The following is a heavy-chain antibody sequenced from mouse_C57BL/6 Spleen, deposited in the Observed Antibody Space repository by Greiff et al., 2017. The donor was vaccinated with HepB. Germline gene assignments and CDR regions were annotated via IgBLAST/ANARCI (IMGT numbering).Heavy chain of an antibody. D-gene: IGHD1-2*01. Sequence: QVQLKQPGAELVRPGTSVKLSCKASGYTFTSYWMHWVKQRPGQGLEWIGVIDPSDSYTNYNQKFKGKATLTVDTSSSTAYMQLSSLTSEDSAVYYCARLLRPAWFAYWGQGTLVTVSA. CDR2: IDPSDSYT. J-gene: IGHJ3*01. CDR3: ARLLRPAWFAY. CDR1: GYTFTSYW. V-gene: IGHV1-59*01.